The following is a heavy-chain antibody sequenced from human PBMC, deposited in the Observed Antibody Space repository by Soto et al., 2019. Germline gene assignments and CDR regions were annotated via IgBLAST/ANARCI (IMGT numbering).Heavy chain of an antibody. V-gene: IGHV3-66*01. CDR2: IYSGGST. J-gene: IGHJ1*01. Sequence: EVQLVESGGGLVQPGGSLRLSCAASGFTVSSNYMSWVRQAPGKGLEWVSVIYSGGSTYYADSVKGRFTISRDNSKNTLYLQMNSLRAEDTAVYYCAREGNYDFWSGSTPLQHWGQGTLVTVSS. CDR3: AREGNYDFWSGSTPLQH. D-gene: IGHD3-3*01. CDR1: GFTVSSNY.